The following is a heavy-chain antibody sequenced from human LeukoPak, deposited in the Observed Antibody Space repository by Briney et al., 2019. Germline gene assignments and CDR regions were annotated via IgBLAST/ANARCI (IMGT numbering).Heavy chain of an antibody. Sequence: GASVRVSCKASGYIFTRYDINWVRQAAGHGLEWMGWMNPNRGNTGYPQKFQGRVTITRNTSISTAYMELSSLRSEDTAVYYCARVRYTVGYGSSTSCYGPLDYWGQGTLVTVSS. D-gene: IGHD2-2*01. CDR1: GYIFTRYD. J-gene: IGHJ4*02. CDR3: ARVRYTVGYGSSTSCYGPLDY. V-gene: IGHV1-8*03. CDR2: MNPNRGNT.